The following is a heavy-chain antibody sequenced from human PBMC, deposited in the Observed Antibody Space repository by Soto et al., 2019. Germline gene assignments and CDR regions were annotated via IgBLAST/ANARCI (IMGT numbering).Heavy chain of an antibody. CDR1: GFSFTTYW. Sequence: GESLKISCQGSGFSFTTYWIGWVRQMPGKGLEWMGIIYPGDSDTRYGPSFQGQVTISADWSISTAYLQWSSLKASDTGMYYCARASNHVDWFQEAFDVWGQGTMVTVSS. CDR3: ARASNHVDWFQEAFDV. D-gene: IGHD3-9*01. CDR2: IYPGDSDT. V-gene: IGHV5-51*01. J-gene: IGHJ3*01.